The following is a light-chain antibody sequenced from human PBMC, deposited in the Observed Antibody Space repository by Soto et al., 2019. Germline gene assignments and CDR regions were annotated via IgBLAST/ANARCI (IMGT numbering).Light chain of an antibody. CDR3: QQFGGSPPSWT. CDR1: QSVSSNS. Sequence: ESVLTQSPGTLSLSPEERATLSCRASQSVSSNSLAWYQQKPGQAPSLLIYGASSRATGTPDRFSGSGSGTDFTLTISRLEPEDFAVYYCQQFGGSPPSWTFGQGTKVEI. CDR2: GAS. V-gene: IGKV3-20*01. J-gene: IGKJ1*01.